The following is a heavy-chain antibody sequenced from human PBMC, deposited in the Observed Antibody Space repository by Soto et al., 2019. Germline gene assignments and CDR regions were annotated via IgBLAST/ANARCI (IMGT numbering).Heavy chain of an antibody. CDR1: GGTFSSYA. Sequence: GASVKVSCMASGGTFSSYAISWVRQAPGQGLEWMGGIIPIFGTANYTQKFQGRVTITRDTSASTAYMELSSLRSEDTAVYYCARSPPLSRGNWFDPWGQGTLVTVSS. CDR2: IIPIFGTA. V-gene: IGHV1-69*05. D-gene: IGHD3-10*01. J-gene: IGHJ5*02. CDR3: ARSPPLSRGNWFDP.